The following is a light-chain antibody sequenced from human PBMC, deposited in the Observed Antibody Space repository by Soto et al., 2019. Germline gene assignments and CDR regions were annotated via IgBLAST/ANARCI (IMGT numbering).Light chain of an antibody. Sequence: DIQMTQSPSTLSASVGDRVTITCRASQSISSWLAWYQQKPGKAPKLLIYKASSLESGVPSRFSGSGSGTEFTLTISRPQADDFATYYCQQYNSYSWTFGQGTKVEIK. V-gene: IGKV1-5*03. CDR3: QQYNSYSWT. CDR1: QSISSW. CDR2: KAS. J-gene: IGKJ1*01.